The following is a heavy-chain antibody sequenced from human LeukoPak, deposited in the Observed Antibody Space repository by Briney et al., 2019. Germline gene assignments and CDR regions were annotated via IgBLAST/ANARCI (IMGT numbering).Heavy chain of an antibody. J-gene: IGHJ4*02. Sequence: GGSLRLSCAASGFTFSSYGMHWVRQAPGKGLEWVSAISSSGGRTDNADSVKGRFTISRDNSKNTLYLQMNSLRAEDTAVYYCAKVAYYEILKSWFDYWGQGTLVTVSS. CDR1: GFTFSSYG. CDR3: AKVAYYEILKSWFDY. D-gene: IGHD3-9*01. CDR2: ISSSGGRT. V-gene: IGHV3-23*01.